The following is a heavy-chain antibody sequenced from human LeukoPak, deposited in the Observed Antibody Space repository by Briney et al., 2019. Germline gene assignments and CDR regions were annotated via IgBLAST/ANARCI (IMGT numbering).Heavy chain of an antibody. CDR1: GGSFSAYY. D-gene: IGHD3-3*01. Sequence: PSETLSLTCAVYGGSFSAYYWSWIRQPPGKGLEWIGSIYYSGSTYYNPSLKSRVTISVDTSKNQFSLKLSSVTAADTAVYYCARHTLIGYYGVYWGQGTLVTVSS. V-gene: IGHV4-34*01. CDR2: IYYSGST. J-gene: IGHJ4*02. CDR3: ARHTLIGYYGVY.